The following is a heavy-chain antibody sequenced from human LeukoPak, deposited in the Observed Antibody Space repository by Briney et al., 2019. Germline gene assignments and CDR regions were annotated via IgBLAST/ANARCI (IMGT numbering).Heavy chain of an antibody. D-gene: IGHD2-21*02. CDR3: ARDCGGDCYPWDAFDI. J-gene: IGHJ3*02. CDR1: GGSISSYY. Sequence: SETLSLTCTVSGGSISSYYWSWIRQPPGKGLEWIGYIYYSGSTNYNPSLKSRVTISVDKSKNQFSLKLSSVTAADTAVYYCARDCGGDCYPWDAFDIWGQGTMVTVSS. V-gene: IGHV4-59*12. CDR2: IYYSGST.